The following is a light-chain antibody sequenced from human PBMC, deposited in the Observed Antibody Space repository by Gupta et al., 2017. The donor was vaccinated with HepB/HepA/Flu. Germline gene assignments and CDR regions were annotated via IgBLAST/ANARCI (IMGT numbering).Light chain of an antibody. CDR2: AAS. Sequence: DIQMTQSPSSLSASVGDRVTITCRASQSISSYLNWYQQKPGKAPKLLIYAASSVQSGVPSRFSGSGSGTDFTLTISRLQPEDFATYYCQQSYSTRITFGPGTKVDIK. CDR1: QSISSY. CDR3: QQSYSTRIT. J-gene: IGKJ3*01. V-gene: IGKV1-39*01.